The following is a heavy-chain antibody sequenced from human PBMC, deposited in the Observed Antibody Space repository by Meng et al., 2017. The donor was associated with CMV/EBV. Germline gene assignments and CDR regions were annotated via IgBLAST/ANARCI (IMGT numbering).Heavy chain of an antibody. D-gene: IGHD6-19*01. Sequence: ASVKVSCKASGYTFTGYYMHWVRQAPGQGLEWMGWINPNSGGTNYAQKFQGRVTMTRDTSISTAYMELSRLRSDDTAVYYCAREDVVAGTVAFDIWGKGTMVTVSS. J-gene: IGHJ3*02. V-gene: IGHV1-2*02. CDR1: GYTFTGYY. CDR3: AREDVVAGTVAFDI. CDR2: INPNSGGT.